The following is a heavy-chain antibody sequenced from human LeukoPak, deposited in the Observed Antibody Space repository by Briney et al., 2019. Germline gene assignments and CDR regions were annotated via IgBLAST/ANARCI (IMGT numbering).Heavy chain of an antibody. CDR2: VYYSGST. Sequence: SETLSLTCTVSGGSISPYYWSWIRQPPGKGLEWIGYVYYSGSTNYNPSLKSRVTISVDTSKNQFSLKLSSVTAADTAVYYCARARRARMTTFETWGQGTLVTVSS. J-gene: IGHJ5*02. V-gene: IGHV4-59*01. CDR1: GGSISPYY. CDR3: ARARRARMTTFET. D-gene: IGHD4-11*01.